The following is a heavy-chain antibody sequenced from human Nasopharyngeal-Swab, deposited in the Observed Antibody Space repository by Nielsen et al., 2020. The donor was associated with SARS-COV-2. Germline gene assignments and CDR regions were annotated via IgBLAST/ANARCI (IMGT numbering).Heavy chain of an antibody. D-gene: IGHD6-13*01. V-gene: IGHV3-48*03. CDR3: AKGMERAAEDY. CDR1: GFTFSSYE. J-gene: IGHJ4*02. CDR2: ISSSGSTI. Sequence: GESLKISCAASGFTFSSYEMNWVRQAPGKGLEWVSYISSSGSTIYYADSVKGRFTISRDNSKNTLYLQMNSLRAEDTAVYYCAKGMERAAEDYWGQGTLVTVSS.